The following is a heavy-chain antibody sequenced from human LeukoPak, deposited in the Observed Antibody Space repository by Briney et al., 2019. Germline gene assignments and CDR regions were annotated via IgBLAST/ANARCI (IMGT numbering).Heavy chain of an antibody. D-gene: IGHD3-10*01. V-gene: IGHV3-30*18. CDR2: VSYDGTKK. CDR3: AKAYRWFGEFLDAFDV. Sequence: GGSLRLSCAASGFTFSSYGMHWVRQAPGKGLECVAAVSYDGTKKYYTDSVKGRFTISRDNSKNTLYLQMNSLRAEDTAVYSCAKAYRWFGEFLDAFDVWGQGTMVTVSS. J-gene: IGHJ3*01. CDR1: GFTFSSYG.